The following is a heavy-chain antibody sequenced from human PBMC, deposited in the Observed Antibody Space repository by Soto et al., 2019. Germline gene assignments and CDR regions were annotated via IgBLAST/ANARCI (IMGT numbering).Heavy chain of an antibody. D-gene: IGHD3-10*01. J-gene: IGHJ6*02. Sequence: LSLTCAVYGGSFSGYYWSWIRQPPGKGLEWIGEINHSGSTNYNPSLKSRVTISVDTSKNQFSLKLSSVTAADTAVYYCARGNYYGSGSYYTDYYYYYGMDVWGQGTTVTVSS. CDR1: GGSFSGYY. CDR3: ARGNYYGSGSYYTDYYYYYGMDV. CDR2: INHSGST. V-gene: IGHV4-34*01.